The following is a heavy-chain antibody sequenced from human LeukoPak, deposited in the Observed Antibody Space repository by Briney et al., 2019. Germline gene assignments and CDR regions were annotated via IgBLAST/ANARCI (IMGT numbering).Heavy chain of an antibody. CDR1: GFSLSTTGVG. CDR3: VHKGVGSGSYNV. CDR2: TFWNDDK. V-gene: IGHV2-5*01. D-gene: IGHD3-10*01. J-gene: IGHJ4*01. Sequence: SGPTLVKPTQTLTLTCTFSGFSLSTTGVGVGWIRQPPGKALEWLAITFWNDDKSYSPSLKSRLTITKDTSKNQVVHIMTNMDPVDTATYYCVHKGVGSGSYNVWGQGTLVTVSS.